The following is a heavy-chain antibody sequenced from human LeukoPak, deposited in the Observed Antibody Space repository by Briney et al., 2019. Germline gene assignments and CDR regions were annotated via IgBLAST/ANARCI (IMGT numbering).Heavy chain of an antibody. J-gene: IGHJ4*02. CDR1: GYTFTDHY. CDR2: MNPNRGDT. D-gene: IGHD3-10*01. CDR3: ARGLYYGSGSYYNPIDY. Sequence: GASVKVSCKASGYTFTDHYIHWVQQAPGKGLEWVGRMNPNRGDTDYAQKFQGRVTMTRNTSISTAYMELSSLRSEDTAVYYCARGLYYGSGSYYNPIDYWGQGTLVTVSS. V-gene: IGHV1-8*02.